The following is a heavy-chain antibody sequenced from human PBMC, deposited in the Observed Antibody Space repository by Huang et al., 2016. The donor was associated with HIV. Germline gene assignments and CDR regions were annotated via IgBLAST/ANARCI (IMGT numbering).Heavy chain of an antibody. Sequence: VESGGRLVQPGGSIRLSCVGSTFTFGAYWMSWVRQPPGKGLEWGANIRQDESEKYYVDSVKGRFNISRNNAKKVLFLEMNNVTVEDTATYYCATKTGAMDIWGQGTTVTVS. V-gene: IGHV3-7*03. D-gene: IGHD1-7*01. CDR1: TFTFGAYW. CDR3: ATKTGAMDI. CDR2: IRQDESEK. J-gene: IGHJ6*02.